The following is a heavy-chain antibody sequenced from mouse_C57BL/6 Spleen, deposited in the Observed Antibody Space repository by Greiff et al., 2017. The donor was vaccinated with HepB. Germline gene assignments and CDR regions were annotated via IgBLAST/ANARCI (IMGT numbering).Heavy chain of an antibody. V-gene: IGHV14-4*01. CDR3: TRTLYDGYSYYYAMDY. Sequence: VQLKQSGAELVRPGASVKLSCTASGFNIKDDYMHWVKQRPEQGLEWIGWIDPENGDTEYASKFQGKATITADTSSNTAYLQLSSLTSEDTAVYYCTRTLYDGYSYYYAMDYWGQGTSVTVSS. J-gene: IGHJ4*01. D-gene: IGHD2-3*01. CDR2: IDPENGDT. CDR1: GFNIKDDY.